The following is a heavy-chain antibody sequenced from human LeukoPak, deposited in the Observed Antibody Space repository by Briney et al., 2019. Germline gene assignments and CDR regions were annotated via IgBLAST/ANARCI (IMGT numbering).Heavy chain of an antibody. CDR1: RFTFSNYW. D-gene: IGHD6-19*01. J-gene: IGHJ4*02. CDR3: VSDGSGYDY. CDR2: INQGGSEK. V-gene: IGHV3-7*05. Sequence: PGGSLRLSCAASRFTFSNYWMSWVRQPAGKGLEWVANINQGGSEKYYLNSVKGRFTISRDNAKNSLYLQMNSLRAHDTAIYYCVSDGSGYDYWGQGTLVTVSS.